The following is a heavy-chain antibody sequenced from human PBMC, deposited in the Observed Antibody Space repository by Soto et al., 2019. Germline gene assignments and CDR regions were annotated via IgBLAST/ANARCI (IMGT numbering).Heavy chain of an antibody. CDR1: GGSVSSGSYY. Sequence: KASETLSLTCTVSGGSVSSGSYYWSWIRQPPGKGLEWIGYIYYSGSTNYNPSLKSRVTISVDTSKNQFSLKLSSVTAADTAVYYCARAFAYYDILTGYSYMDVWGQGTTVTVSS. CDR2: IYYSGST. CDR3: ARAFAYYDILTGYSYMDV. V-gene: IGHV4-61*01. J-gene: IGHJ6*03. D-gene: IGHD3-9*01.